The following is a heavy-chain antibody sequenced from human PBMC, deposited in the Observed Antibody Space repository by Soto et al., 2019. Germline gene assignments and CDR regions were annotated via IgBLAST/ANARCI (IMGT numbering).Heavy chain of an antibody. Sequence: EVQLLESGGGLVQPGGSLRLSCAASGFTFSSYAMSWVRQAPGKGLEWVSAISGSGGSTYYADSVKGRFTISRDNSKNTLELQMNRLGAGDKGRNYCAEGPAISFGGVTEWDYWGQGTLVTVSS. CDR2: ISGSGGST. V-gene: IGHV3-23*01. CDR3: AEGPAISFGGVTEWDY. J-gene: IGHJ4*02. D-gene: IGHD3-16*01. CDR1: GFTFSSYA.